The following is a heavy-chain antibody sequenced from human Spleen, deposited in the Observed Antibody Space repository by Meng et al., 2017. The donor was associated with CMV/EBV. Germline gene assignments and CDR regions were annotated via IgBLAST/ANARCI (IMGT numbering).Heavy chain of an antibody. CDR1: GFSLSANRMR. Sequence: SGPTLVKPTQTLTLTCTFSGFSLSANRMRVSWIRQPPGKALEWLARIDWDGDEFYSTSLRTRLTISKDSSKNQVVLTMTNMDPVDTGIYYCARAGGHSNYFDFWGHGTLVTVSS. J-gene: IGHJ4*01. V-gene: IGHV2-70D*14. CDR2: IDWDGDE. D-gene: IGHD5-12*01. CDR3: ARAGGHSNYFDF.